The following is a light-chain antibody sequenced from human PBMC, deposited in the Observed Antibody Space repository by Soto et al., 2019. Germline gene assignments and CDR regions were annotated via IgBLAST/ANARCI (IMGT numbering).Light chain of an antibody. V-gene: IGKV3-20*01. Sequence: EIVLTQSPGTLSLSPGEGATLSCRASQSFSSTYLAWYQQKAGQAPRLLIYGASSRATGIPDRFSGSGSGTDFTLTISRLEPEDFAVYYCQQYGSSPQTFGQGTKVDI. CDR3: QQYGSSPQT. CDR1: QSFSSTY. J-gene: IGKJ1*01. CDR2: GAS.